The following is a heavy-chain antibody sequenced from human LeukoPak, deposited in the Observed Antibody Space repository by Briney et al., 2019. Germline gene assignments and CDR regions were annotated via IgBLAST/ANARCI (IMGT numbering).Heavy chain of an antibody. CDR1: GFIFSTHG. Sequence: GRSLRLSCAASGFIFSTHGMHWVRQAPGKGLEWVAVLWYDGSNKYYADSVKGRFTISRDNSKDTLYLQMNSLRAEDTAVYYCAKDRTPYCSSTSCPFGYWGQGTLVTVSS. CDR2: LWYDGSNK. D-gene: IGHD2-2*01. V-gene: IGHV3-33*06. J-gene: IGHJ4*02. CDR3: AKDRTPYCSSTSCPFGY.